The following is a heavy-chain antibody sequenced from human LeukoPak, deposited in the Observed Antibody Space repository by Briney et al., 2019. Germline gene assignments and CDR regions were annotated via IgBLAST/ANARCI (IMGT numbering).Heavy chain of an antibody. CDR1: GFTVSSNY. CDR2: IYSGGDT. D-gene: IGHD1-26*01. Sequence: PGGSLRLSCAVSGFTVSSNYLSWVRQAPGKGLEWVSVIYSGGDTYYGDSVKGRFTISRDNSKNMLFLQMDGLRAEDTAMYYCARTSGGCSFNWGQGTLVTVSS. CDR3: ARTSGGCSFN. V-gene: IGHV3-53*01. J-gene: IGHJ4*02.